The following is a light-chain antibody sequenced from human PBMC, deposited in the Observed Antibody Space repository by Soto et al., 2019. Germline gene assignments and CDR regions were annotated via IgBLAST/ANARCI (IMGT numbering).Light chain of an antibody. Sequence: QSALTQPASVSGSPGQSITISCTGASSDVGGYNFVSWYQLHPGKAPKLIIYDVSNRPSGVSNRFSGSKSGNTASLTISGLQAEDEADYYCGSYTSSSTYVFGTGTKLTVL. J-gene: IGLJ1*01. CDR3: GSYTSSSTYV. CDR2: DVS. V-gene: IGLV2-14*01. CDR1: SSDVGGYNF.